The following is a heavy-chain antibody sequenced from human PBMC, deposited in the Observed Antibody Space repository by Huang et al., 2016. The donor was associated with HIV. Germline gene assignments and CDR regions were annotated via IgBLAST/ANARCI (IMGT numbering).Heavy chain of an antibody. CDR3: AKDGADEEWDIDY. J-gene: IGHJ4*02. CDR2: NSYYGSNK. V-gene: IGHV3-30*13. CDR1: GFSFSNYG. D-gene: IGHD1-26*01. Sequence: VQLVESGGGVVQPGRSLRLACAASGFSFSNYGLHWVRQGPGKGLEWVSVNSYYGSNKYYSHSVKGRFTSSRDTSENKVYLQMNSLRHEDTAVYYCAKDGADEEWDIDYWGQGTLVTVSS.